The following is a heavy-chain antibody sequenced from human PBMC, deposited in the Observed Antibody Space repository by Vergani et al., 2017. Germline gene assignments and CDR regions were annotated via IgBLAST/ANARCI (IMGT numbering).Heavy chain of an antibody. CDR3: ARQYGGGYCSSTSCQTSRAFDI. CDR1: GGSFSGYY. D-gene: IGHD2-2*01. CDR2: INHSGST. Sequence: QVQLQQWGAGLLKPSETLSLTCAVYGGSFSGYYWSWIRQPPGKGLEWIGEINHSGSTNYNPSLKSRVTISVDTSKNQFSLKLSSVTAADTAVYYCARQYGGGYCSSTSCQTSRAFDIWGQGTMVTVSS. J-gene: IGHJ3*02. V-gene: IGHV4-34*01.